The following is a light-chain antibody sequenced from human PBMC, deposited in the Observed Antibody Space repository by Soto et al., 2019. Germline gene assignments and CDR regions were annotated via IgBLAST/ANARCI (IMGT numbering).Light chain of an antibody. Sequence: QSVLTQPPSASGTPGQRVTISCSGSSSNIGSNNVNWYQQLPGTAPKLLLYGNNQRPSGVPDRFSGSKSGTSASLAISGLQSEDEADYYCMSYTISVAWVFGGGTKLTVL. CDR3: MSYTISVAWV. V-gene: IGLV1-44*01. J-gene: IGLJ3*02. CDR2: GNN. CDR1: SSNIGSNN.